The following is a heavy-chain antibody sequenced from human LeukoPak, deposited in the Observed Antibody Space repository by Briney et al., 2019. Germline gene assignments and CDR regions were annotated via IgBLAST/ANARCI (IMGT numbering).Heavy chain of an antibody. CDR1: GYTFTGYY. V-gene: IGHV1-2*06. J-gene: IGHJ4*02. CDR2: INPNSGGT. Sequence: ASVKVSCKASGYTFTGYYMHWVRQAPGQGLEWMGRINPNSGGTNYAQKFQGRVTMTRDTSTSTVYMELSSLRSEDTAVYYCARGPSLIAVAGPDYWGQGTLVTVSS. CDR3: ARGPSLIAVAGPDY. D-gene: IGHD6-19*01.